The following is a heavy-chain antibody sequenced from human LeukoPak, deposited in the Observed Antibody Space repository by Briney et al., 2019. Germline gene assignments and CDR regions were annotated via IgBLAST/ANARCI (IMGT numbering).Heavy chain of an antibody. CDR1: GFTFSSYG. CDR2: IWYDGSNK. D-gene: IGHD6-13*01. CDR3: AKAQRKFGIAADFRVYYYYGMDV. V-gene: IGHV3-33*06. Sequence: GSLRLSCAASGFTFSSYGMHWVRQAPGKGLEWVAVIWYDGSNKYYADSVKGRFTISRDNSKNTLYLQMNSLRAEDTAVYYCAKAQRKFGIAADFRVYYYYGMDVWGQGTTVTVSS. J-gene: IGHJ6*02.